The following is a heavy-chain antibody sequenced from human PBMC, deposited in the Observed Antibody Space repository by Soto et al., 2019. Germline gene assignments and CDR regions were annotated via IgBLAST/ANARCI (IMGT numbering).Heavy chain of an antibody. J-gene: IGHJ6*01. V-gene: IGHV1-18*01. CDR3: ARPRVAPYYYYSMVV. Sequence: ASVKVSCKASGYTFTRSGISWVRQAPGQGLEWMGWISTYNGDTNYAQTFQGRVTMTTDTSTSTVHMEVRSLRSDDTAVYYCARPRVAPYYYYSMVVWGEGRTLTV. CDR1: GYTFTRSG. CDR2: ISTYNGDT. D-gene: IGHD5-12*01.